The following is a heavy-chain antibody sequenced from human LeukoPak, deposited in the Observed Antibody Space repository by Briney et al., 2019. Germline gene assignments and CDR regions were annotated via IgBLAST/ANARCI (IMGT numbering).Heavy chain of an antibody. CDR3: ARDPYFDWFDGLDP. Sequence: PGGSLRLSCAASGFTFSNAWMRWVRQAPGKGLEWVSYISSSGSTIYYADSVKGRFTISRDNAKNSLYLQMNSLRAEDTAVYYCARDPYFDWFDGLDPWGQGTLVTVSS. V-gene: IGHV3-11*04. J-gene: IGHJ5*02. CDR1: GFTFSNAW. CDR2: ISSSGSTI. D-gene: IGHD3-9*01.